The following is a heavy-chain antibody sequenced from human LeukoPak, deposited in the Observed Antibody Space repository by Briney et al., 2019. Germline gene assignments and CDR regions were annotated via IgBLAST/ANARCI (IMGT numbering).Heavy chain of an antibody. CDR1: GGSFSAYY. CDR3: ARYLRGSSSSCFGY. J-gene: IGHJ4*02. Sequence: SETLSLTCAVYGGSFSAYYWSWIRQPPGKGLEWIGEINHSRENNYNPSLKSRVTISIDTSKNQFSLELSSVTAADTAVYYCARYLRGSSSSCFGYWGPGTLVTVSS. V-gene: IGHV4-34*01. CDR2: INHSREN. D-gene: IGHD6-13*01.